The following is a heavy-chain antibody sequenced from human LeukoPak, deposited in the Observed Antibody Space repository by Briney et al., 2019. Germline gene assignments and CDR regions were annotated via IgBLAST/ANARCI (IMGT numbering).Heavy chain of an antibody. CDR2: ISYDGSNK. Sequence: GRSLRLSCAASGFTFSSYGMHWVRQAPGKGLEWVAVISYDGSNKYYADSVKGRFTISRDNSKNTLYLQMNSLRAEDTAVYYCAKDGGSYYLSNWFDPWGQGTLVTVSS. J-gene: IGHJ5*02. V-gene: IGHV3-30*18. D-gene: IGHD1-26*01. CDR3: AKDGGSYYLSNWFDP. CDR1: GFTFSSYG.